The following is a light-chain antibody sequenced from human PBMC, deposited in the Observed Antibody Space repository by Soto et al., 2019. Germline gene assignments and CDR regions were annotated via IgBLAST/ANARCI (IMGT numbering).Light chain of an antibody. Sequence: EIVLTQSPGTLSLSPGERATLSCRASQSVSSSYLAWYQQKPGQAPRLLIYDASSRATGIPARFSGRGSGTDFTLTISSLEPEDFAVYYCQQRSNGPPSFGGGTKVDIK. CDR1: QSVSSSY. CDR2: DAS. CDR3: QQRSNGPPS. J-gene: IGKJ4*01. V-gene: IGKV3D-20*02.